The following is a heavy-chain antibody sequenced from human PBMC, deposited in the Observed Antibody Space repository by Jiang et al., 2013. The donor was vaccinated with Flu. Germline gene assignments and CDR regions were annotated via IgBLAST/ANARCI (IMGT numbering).Heavy chain of an antibody. CDR1: GYTFAGYY. V-gene: IGHV1-2*02. CDR3: AGGFDYGDYADAFNI. J-gene: IGHJ3*02. CDR2: INTNSGGT. Sequence: SGAEVKKPGASVKVSCKASGYTFAGYYIHWVRQAPGQGLEWMGWINTNSGGTDYAQQFQGRVAMTTDTAITTAYMELSSLRSDDTAVYFCAGGFDYGDYADAFNIWGQGTKVIVSS. D-gene: IGHD4-17*01.